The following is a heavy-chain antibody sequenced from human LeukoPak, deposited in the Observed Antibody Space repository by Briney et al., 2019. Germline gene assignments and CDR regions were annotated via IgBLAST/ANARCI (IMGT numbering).Heavy chain of an antibody. V-gene: IGHV3-48*03. D-gene: IGHD3-10*01. Sequence: GGSLRLSCAASGFTFSSYEMNWVRQAPGKGLEWVSYISSSGSTIYYADSVKGRFTISRDNAKNSLYLQMNSLRAEDTAVYYCASSYGSGSYYGVDYWGQGTLVTVSS. CDR1: GFTFSSYE. CDR2: ISSSGSTI. CDR3: ASSYGSGSYYGVDY. J-gene: IGHJ4*02.